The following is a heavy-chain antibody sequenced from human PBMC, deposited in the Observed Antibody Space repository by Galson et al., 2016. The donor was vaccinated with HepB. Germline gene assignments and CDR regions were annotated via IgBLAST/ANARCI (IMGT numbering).Heavy chain of an antibody. CDR2: ISYSGST. D-gene: IGHD2-21*01. V-gene: IGHV4-39*07. CDR1: GGSIDNTHYY. Sequence: SETLSLTCTVSGGSIDNTHYYWGWIRQPPGKGLEWIGTISYSGSTNYNPSLKTRVTISVDTSKNQFSLKLSSVTAADTAVYYCARDLLMPEADGGYYYYGMDVWGQGTTVTVSS. J-gene: IGHJ6*02. CDR3: ARDLLMPEADGGYYYYGMDV.